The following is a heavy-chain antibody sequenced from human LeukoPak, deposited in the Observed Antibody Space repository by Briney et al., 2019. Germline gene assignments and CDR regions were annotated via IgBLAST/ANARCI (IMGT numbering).Heavy chain of an antibody. CDR1: GFTVSSNY. V-gene: IGHV3-66*01. Sequence: GGSLRLSCAASGFTVSSNYMSWVRQAPGKGLEWVSVIYNDGRTYYADSVKGRFTISRDNSKNTLYLQMNSLRAEDTAVYYCARDRIVATISWGAFDIWGQGTMVTVSS. CDR3: ARDRIVATISWGAFDI. J-gene: IGHJ3*02. CDR2: IYNDGRT. D-gene: IGHD5-12*01.